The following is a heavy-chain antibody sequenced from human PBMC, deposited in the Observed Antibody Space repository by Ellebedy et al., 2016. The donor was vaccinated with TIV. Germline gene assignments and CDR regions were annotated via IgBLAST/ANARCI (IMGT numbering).Heavy chain of an antibody. CDR3: AKDGGGYCLSASC. D-gene: IGHD2-2*01. Sequence: GESLKISCAASGFTFSSYAMSWVRQAPGQGLEYVSAISGSCNNTKYADSVKGRFTISRDNSKNTLYLQMNSLRAEDTAVYYCAKDGGGYCLSASCWGQGTLVTVSS. V-gene: IGHV3-23*01. CDR1: GFTFSSYA. CDR2: ISGSCNNT. J-gene: IGHJ4*02.